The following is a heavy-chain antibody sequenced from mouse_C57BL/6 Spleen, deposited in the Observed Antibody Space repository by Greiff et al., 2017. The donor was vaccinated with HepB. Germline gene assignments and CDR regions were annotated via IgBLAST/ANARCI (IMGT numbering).Heavy chain of an antibody. CDR2: IYPRSGNT. D-gene: IGHD2-4*01. J-gene: IGHJ3*01. Sequence: QVQLQQSGAELARPGASVKLSCKASGYTFTSYGISWVKQRTGQGLEWIGEIYPRSGNTYYNEKFKGKATLTADKSSSTAYMELRSLTSDDSAVYFCARYPPLYDYDEEGAWFAYWGQGTLVTVSA. CDR3: ARYPPLYDYDEEGAWFAY. CDR1: GYTFTSYG. V-gene: IGHV1-81*01.